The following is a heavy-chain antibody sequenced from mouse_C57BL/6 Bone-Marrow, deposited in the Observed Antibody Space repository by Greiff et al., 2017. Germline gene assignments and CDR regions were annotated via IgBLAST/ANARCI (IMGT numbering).Heavy chain of an antibody. CDR1: GFTFTDYY. Sequence: EVQRVESGGGLVQPGGSLSLSCAASGFTFTDYYMSWVRQPPGKALEWLGFIRNKANGYTTEYSASVKGRFTISRDNSQSILYLQMNALRAEDSATYYCARWTGTGYVDYWGQGTTLTVSS. V-gene: IGHV7-3*01. CDR2: IRNKANGYTT. CDR3: ARWTGTGYVDY. D-gene: IGHD4-1*01. J-gene: IGHJ2*01.